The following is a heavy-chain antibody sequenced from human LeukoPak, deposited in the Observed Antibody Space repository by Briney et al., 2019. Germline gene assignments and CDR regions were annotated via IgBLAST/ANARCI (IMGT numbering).Heavy chain of an antibody. D-gene: IGHD6-19*01. Sequence: SQTLSLTCAISGDSVSSKNGAWNWIRQSPSRGLEWLGRTYYRSKWYSDYAGSVQGRITISPDTSKNQFSLQLYSVTPEDAAVYYCAGDVGTSGLYTFDYWGQGTLVTVSS. V-gene: IGHV6-1*01. CDR1: GDSVSSKNGA. CDR2: TYYRSKWYS. J-gene: IGHJ4*02. CDR3: AGDVGTSGLYTFDY.